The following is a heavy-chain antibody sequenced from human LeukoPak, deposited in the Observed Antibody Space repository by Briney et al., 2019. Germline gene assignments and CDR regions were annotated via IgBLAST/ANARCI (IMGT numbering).Heavy chain of an antibody. Sequence: GGSLRLSCAASGFTFSSYAMEWVRQAPGKGLEWVSYISGSGDKTYYADSVKGRFTISRDNSKNTLSLQMNSLRAEDTAVYYCAKRVTGTTSYFDSWSQGTLVTVSS. CDR3: AKRVTGTTSYFDS. J-gene: IGHJ4*02. CDR1: GFTFSSYA. CDR2: ISGSGDKT. D-gene: IGHD1-20*01. V-gene: IGHV3-23*01.